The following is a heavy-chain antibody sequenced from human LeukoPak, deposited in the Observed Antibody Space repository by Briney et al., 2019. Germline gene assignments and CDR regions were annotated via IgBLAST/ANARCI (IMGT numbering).Heavy chain of an antibody. CDR2: IIPIFGTA. CDR3: ARVWEMATIRYYYYGMDV. J-gene: IGHJ6*02. Sequence: SVKVSCKASGGTFSSYAISWVRQAPGQGLEWMGGIIPIFGTANYAQKFQGRVTITADESTSTAYMELSSLRSEGTAVYYCARVWEMATIRYYYYGMDVWGQGTTVTVSS. CDR1: GGTFSSYA. D-gene: IGHD5-24*01. V-gene: IGHV1-69*13.